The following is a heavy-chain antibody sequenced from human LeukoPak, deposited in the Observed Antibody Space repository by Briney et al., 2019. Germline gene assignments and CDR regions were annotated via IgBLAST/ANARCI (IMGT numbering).Heavy chain of an antibody. D-gene: IGHD2-8*01. J-gene: IGHJ5*01. CDR2: IHSSGST. V-gene: IGHV4-4*07. CDR1: GGSISNYY. CDR3: ARDRCEGYCTPFDS. Sequence: ASETLSLTCTVSGGSISNYYWSWIRQPAGKGLEWIGRIHSSGSTNYNPSLKSRVTISVDKSKNQFSLRLSSVIAADTAVYFCARDRCEGYCTPFDSWGQGTLVTVSS.